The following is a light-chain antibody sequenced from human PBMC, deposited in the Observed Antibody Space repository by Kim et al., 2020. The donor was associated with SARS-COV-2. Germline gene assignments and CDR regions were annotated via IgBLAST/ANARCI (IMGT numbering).Light chain of an antibody. Sequence: ASLGEPVTIPWRASQHIRNWLAWYQQKPGKAPKSLIYVAATLHSGVPSRFSGSGSGTDFTLTISSLQPEDFATYYCQHYDSYPITFGQGTRLEIK. J-gene: IGKJ5*01. V-gene: IGKV1D-16*01. CDR1: QHIRNW. CDR3: QHYDSYPIT. CDR2: VAA.